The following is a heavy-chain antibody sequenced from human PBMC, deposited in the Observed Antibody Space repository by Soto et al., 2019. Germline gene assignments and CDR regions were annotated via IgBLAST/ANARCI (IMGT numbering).Heavy chain of an antibody. J-gene: IGHJ4*02. Sequence: SVKVSCKASGGTFSSYAISWVRQAPGQGLEWMGGIIPIFGTANYAQKFQGRVTITADKSTSTAYRELSSLRSEDTAVYYCASVEGLTVAQYVYWGQGTLVTVSS. V-gene: IGHV1-69*06. CDR3: ASVEGLTVAQYVY. D-gene: IGHD6-19*01. CDR1: GGTFSSYA. CDR2: IIPIFGTA.